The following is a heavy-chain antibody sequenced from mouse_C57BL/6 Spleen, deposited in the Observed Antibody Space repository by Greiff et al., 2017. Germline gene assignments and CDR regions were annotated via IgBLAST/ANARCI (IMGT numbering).Heavy chain of an antibody. CDR2: IYPSDSET. V-gene: IGHV1-61*01. D-gene: IGHD4-1*01. CDR3: ARSSNWDEGYFDV. Sequence: QVQLQQPGAELVRPGSSVKLSCKASGYTFTSYWMDWVKQRPGQGLEWIGNIYPSDSETHYNQKFKDKATLTVDKSSSTSYMQLSSLTSEDSAVYYCARSSNWDEGYFDVWGTGTTVTVSS. CDR1: GYTFTSYW. J-gene: IGHJ1*03.